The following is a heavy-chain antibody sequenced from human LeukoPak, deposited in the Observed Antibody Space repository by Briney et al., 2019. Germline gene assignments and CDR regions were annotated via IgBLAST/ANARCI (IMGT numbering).Heavy chain of an antibody. CDR3: ARDAYRDRYFDF. D-gene: IGHD4-11*01. CDR1: GFTFSSYS. V-gene: IGHV3-7*01. J-gene: IGHJ4*02. Sequence: PGGSLRLSCAASGFTFSSYSMNWVRQAPGKGLEWVANIKQGGSEKYYVDSVKGRFTISRDSAKNSVYLQMNSLRAEDTAVYYCARDAYRDRYFDFWGQGSPVTVSS. CDR2: IKQGGSEK.